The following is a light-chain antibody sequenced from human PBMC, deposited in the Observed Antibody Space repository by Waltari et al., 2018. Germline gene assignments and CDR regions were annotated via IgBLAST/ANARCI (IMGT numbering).Light chain of an antibody. CDR3: QQSYSTPWT. V-gene: IGKV1-39*01. Sequence: DIQMTQSPSSLSASVGDRVTITCRASQSICSYLNWYQQKPGKAPNLLIYAASSLQSGVPSRFRGSGSGTDFTLTISSLQPEDFATYYCQQSYSTPWTFGQGTKVEIK. CDR1: QSICSY. CDR2: AAS. J-gene: IGKJ1*01.